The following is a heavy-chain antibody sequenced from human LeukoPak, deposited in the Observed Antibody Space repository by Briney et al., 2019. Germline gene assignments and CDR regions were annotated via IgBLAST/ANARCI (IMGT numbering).Heavy chain of an antibody. Sequence: SQTLSLTCTVSGDSITSGGYYWSWIRQRPGKGLEWIGYIYKTGSTYYSPSLKSRVTMSVDTSRNQFSLKLNSVTAADTAVCYCARDVLRWGQGTLVTVSS. CDR1: GDSITSGGYY. CDR3: ARDVLR. J-gene: IGHJ4*02. CDR2: IYKTGST. V-gene: IGHV4-31*03.